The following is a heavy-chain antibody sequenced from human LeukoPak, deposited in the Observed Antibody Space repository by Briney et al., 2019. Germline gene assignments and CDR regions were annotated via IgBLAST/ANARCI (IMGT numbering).Heavy chain of an antibody. D-gene: IGHD2-21*02. CDR1: GGAIGSGYY. Sequence: SETLSLTCTVSGGAIGSGYYWAWIRPPPGKGLEWIGSIHYGGTTHYNPSLQSRVTISADTSKNQFALDLRSVTAADTAVYYCTRDIGDFVSDFWGQGTLVTVSS. V-gene: IGHV4-39*02. CDR3: TRDIGDFVSDF. J-gene: IGHJ4*02. CDR2: IHYGGTT.